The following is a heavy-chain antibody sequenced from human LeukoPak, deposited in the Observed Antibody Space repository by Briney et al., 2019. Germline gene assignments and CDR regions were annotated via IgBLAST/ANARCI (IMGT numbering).Heavy chain of an antibody. CDR2: IYYSGST. CDR1: GGSISSSSYY. V-gene: IGHV4-39*01. CDR3: ARHSRIVVVPAAIKAPFDP. Sequence: SETLSLTCTVSGGSISSSSYYWGWIRQPPGKGLEWIGSIYYSGSTYYNPSLKSRVTISVDTSKNQFSLKLSSVTAADTAVYYCARHSRIVVVPAAIKAPFDPWGQGTLVTVSS. J-gene: IGHJ5*02. D-gene: IGHD2-2*01.